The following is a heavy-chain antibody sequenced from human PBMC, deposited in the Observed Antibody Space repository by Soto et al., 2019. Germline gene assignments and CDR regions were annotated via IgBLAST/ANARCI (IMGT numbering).Heavy chain of an antibody. D-gene: IGHD6-13*01. CDR3: AKETHWGSSLDY. V-gene: IGHV3-30*18. Sequence: QVQLVESGGGVVQPGRSLRLSCAASGFTFSSYGMHWVRQAPGKGLEWVAVIPYDGSNKYYADSVKGRFTISRDNSKNTLYLQMNSLRAEDTAVYYCAKETHWGSSLDYWGQGTLVTVSS. J-gene: IGHJ4*02. CDR1: GFTFSSYG. CDR2: IPYDGSNK.